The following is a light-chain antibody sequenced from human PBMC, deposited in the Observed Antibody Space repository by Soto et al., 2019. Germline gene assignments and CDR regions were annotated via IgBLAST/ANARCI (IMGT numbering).Light chain of an antibody. CDR3: CSYAGSSTFSYV. CDR1: SSDVGSYNL. CDR2: EGS. J-gene: IGLJ1*01. Sequence: QSVLTQPASVSGSPGQSITIPCTGTSSDVGSYNLVSWYQQHPGKAPKLMIYEGSKRPSGVSNRFSGSKSDNTASLTISGLQAEDEADYYCCSYAGSSTFSYVFGTGTKVTVL. V-gene: IGLV2-23*03.